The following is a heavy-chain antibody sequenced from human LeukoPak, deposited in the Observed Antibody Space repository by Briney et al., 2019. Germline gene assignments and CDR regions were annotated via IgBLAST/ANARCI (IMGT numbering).Heavy chain of an antibody. CDR3: ARSSGLLWFGELWRTPYYFDY. D-gene: IGHD3-10*01. Sequence: PSETLSLTCTVSGGSISSYYWSWIRQPPGKGLEWIGYIYYSGSTNYNPSLKSRVTISVDTSKNQFSLKLSSVTAADTAVYYCARSSGLLWFGELWRTPYYFDYWGQGTLVTVSS. CDR1: GGSISSYY. CDR2: IYYSGST. J-gene: IGHJ4*02. V-gene: IGHV4-59*08.